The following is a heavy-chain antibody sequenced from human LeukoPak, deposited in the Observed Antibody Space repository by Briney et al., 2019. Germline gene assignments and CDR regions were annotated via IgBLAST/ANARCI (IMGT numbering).Heavy chain of an antibody. CDR1: GFTLSSYA. J-gene: IGHJ4*02. CDR2: ISYDGSNK. CDR3: ANQDNWNDGFDY. Sequence: GGSLRLSCAASGFTLSSYAMSWARQAPGKGLEWMAVISYDGSNKFYADSVKGRITISRDNSKNTLYLQINSLRAEDTAVYYCANQDNWNDGFDYWGQGTLVTVSS. V-gene: IGHV3-30*18. D-gene: IGHD1-1*01.